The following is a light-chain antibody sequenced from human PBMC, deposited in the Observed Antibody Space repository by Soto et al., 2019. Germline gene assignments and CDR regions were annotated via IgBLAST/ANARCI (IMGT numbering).Light chain of an antibody. Sequence: DIQMTQSPSTLTASVGDRVTITCRASQNIDSWLAWYQQKPGKVPKLLIYKASILESGVPSRFSGSRSGTEFTLTVSSLQPDDFATYYCQQYRSYSRTFGGGTKVEIK. J-gene: IGKJ4*01. CDR1: QNIDSW. CDR2: KAS. V-gene: IGKV1-5*03. CDR3: QQYRSYSRT.